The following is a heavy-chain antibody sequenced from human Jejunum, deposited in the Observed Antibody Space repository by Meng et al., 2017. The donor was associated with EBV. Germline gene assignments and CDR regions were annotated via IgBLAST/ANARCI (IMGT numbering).Heavy chain of an antibody. Sequence: QVPLVQSGLELKKPGAGMKGSCRASGDTFTRYPMHWGRWAPGQGLEWMGWINTNTGDPTYAQGFTGRFVISLDTSVSTAYLQISSLKTEDTAVYYCARGGESWYDDDYWGQGTLVTVSS. D-gene: IGHD6-13*01. CDR3: ARGGESWYDDDY. CDR1: GDTFTRYP. V-gene: IGHV7-4-1*02. CDR2: INTNTGDP. J-gene: IGHJ4*02.